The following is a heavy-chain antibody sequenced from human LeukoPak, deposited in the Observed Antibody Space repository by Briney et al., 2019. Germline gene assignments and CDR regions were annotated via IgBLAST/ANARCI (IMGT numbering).Heavy chain of an antibody. CDR2: IRSKANSYAT. CDR1: GFTFSGSA. Sequence: PGGSLKLSCAASGFTFSGSAMHWVRQASGKGLEWVGRIRSKANSYATAYAASVKGRFTISRDDSKNTAYLQMNSLKTEDTAVYYCHCTDSSSWSTAPYYYYYMDVWGKGTTVTISS. V-gene: IGHV3-73*01. J-gene: IGHJ6*03. D-gene: IGHD6-13*01. CDR3: HCTDSSSWSTAPYYYYYMDV.